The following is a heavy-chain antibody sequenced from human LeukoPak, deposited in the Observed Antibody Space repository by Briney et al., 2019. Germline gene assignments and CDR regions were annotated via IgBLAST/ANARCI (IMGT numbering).Heavy chain of an antibody. J-gene: IGHJ4*02. CDR2: INPNSGGT. V-gene: IGHV1-2*02. CDR1: GYTFTGYY. D-gene: IGHD3-22*01. CDR3: ARALGYDSSGYYSPPLDY. Sequence: ASVKVSCKASGYTFTGYYMHWVRQAPGQGLEWMGWINPNSGGTNYAQKFQGRVTMTRDTSISTAYMELSRLRSDDTAVYYCARALGYDSSGYYSPPLDYWGQETLVTVSS.